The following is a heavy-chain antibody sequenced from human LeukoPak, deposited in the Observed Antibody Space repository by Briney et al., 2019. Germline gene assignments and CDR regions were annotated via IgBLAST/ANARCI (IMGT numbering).Heavy chain of an antibody. CDR3: ARGTGVAVAGNY. CDR1: GCSISSYY. Sequence: SETLSLTCTVSGCSISSYYWSWMRQPPGKGLEWIGYIYYSGRTNYNPSLKSRVIMSVDTSKNQFSLRLSSVTAADTAVYYCARGTGVAVAGNYWGQGTLVTVSS. J-gene: IGHJ4*02. CDR2: IYYSGRT. D-gene: IGHD6-19*01. V-gene: IGHV4-59*08.